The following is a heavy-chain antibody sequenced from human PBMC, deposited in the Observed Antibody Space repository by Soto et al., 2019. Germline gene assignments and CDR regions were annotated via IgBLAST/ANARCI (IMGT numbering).Heavy chain of an antibody. CDR1: GFSLTTGKMG. V-gene: IGHV2-26*01. Sequence: GPTLVNPTETLTLTCTVSGFSLTTGKMGVSWIRQPPGKALEWLAHIFSDNERSYSTSLQGRLTISKDTSGSQVVLSMTNVDPVDTATYYCARMKVDSYQFYYAMDVWGQGTTVTVSS. J-gene: IGHJ6*02. CDR3: ARMKVDSYQFYYAMDV. CDR2: IFSDNER. D-gene: IGHD3-9*01.